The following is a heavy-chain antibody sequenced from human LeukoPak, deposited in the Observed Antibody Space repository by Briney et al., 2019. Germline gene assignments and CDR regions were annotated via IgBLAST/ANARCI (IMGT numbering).Heavy chain of an antibody. J-gene: IGHJ4*02. D-gene: IGHD3-3*01. CDR3: ARDETYSDVWSGSAGGGKGNYLDY. CDR2: IYHSGRT. CDR1: GYSISNGYY. V-gene: IGHV4-38-2*02. Sequence: SETLSLTCTVSGYSISNGYYWGWMRQPPGKGLEWIGSIYHSGRTHYNPSLKSRVIISVDTSKNYFSLKLSSVTAADTAMYYCARDETYSDVWSGSAGGGKGNYLDYWGQGTLVTVSS.